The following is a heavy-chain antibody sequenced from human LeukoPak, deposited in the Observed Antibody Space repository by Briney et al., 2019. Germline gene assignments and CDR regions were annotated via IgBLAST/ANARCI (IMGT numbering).Heavy chain of an antibody. Sequence: GGSLRLSCAASGFTFSSYGMHWVRQAPGKGLEWVAVISYDGSNKYYADSVKGRFTISRDNSKNTLYLQMNSLRAEDTAVYYCGKLRIVGATARDAFDIWGQGTMVTVSS. CDR2: ISYDGSNK. CDR3: GKLRIVGATARDAFDI. V-gene: IGHV3-30*18. D-gene: IGHD1-26*01. CDR1: GFTFSSYG. J-gene: IGHJ3*02.